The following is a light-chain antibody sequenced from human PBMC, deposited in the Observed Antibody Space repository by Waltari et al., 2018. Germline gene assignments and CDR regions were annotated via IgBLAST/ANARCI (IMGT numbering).Light chain of an antibody. CDR2: SAS. CDR3: QQSHSSPWT. V-gene: IGKV1-39*01. J-gene: IGKJ1*01. Sequence: DIQMTQSPPALSASVGDRVSITCRSSQSISNYLNWYQQRPGKAPELLIYSASSLQPRVPSRFSGSGVGTHFTLTISSLQPEDFATYFCQQSHSSPWTFGLGTKVEIK. CDR1: QSISNY.